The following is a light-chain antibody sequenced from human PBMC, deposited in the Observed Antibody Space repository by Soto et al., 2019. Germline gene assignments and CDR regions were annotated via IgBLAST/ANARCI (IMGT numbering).Light chain of an antibody. J-gene: IGKJ1*01. V-gene: IGKV3-15*01. CDR2: GAS. CDR1: QSVSSN. Sequence: EIVLTQSPAALSLSPGERATLSCRASQSVSSNLAWHQQKPGQAPRLLIYGASTRATGIPDRFSGNGSGKESPTTSSSLQSEYFAVYYCQQYNSWPWTFGQGTKVEIK. CDR3: QQYNSWPWT.